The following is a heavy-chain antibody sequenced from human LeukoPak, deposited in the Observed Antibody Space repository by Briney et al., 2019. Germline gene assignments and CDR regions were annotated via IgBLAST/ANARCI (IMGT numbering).Heavy chain of an antibody. V-gene: IGHV3-23*01. CDR3: ANEVRPNDY. CDR1: GFSFSSHA. Sequence: GGSLRLSCAASGFSFSSHAMCWVRQAPGKGLEWVSSIDISGGSTYYADSVQGRFTISRDNSKNKRYLQMNSLRAEDTALYYCANEVRPNDYWGQGTLVTVSS. D-gene: IGHD1-1*01. J-gene: IGHJ4*02. CDR2: IDISGGST.